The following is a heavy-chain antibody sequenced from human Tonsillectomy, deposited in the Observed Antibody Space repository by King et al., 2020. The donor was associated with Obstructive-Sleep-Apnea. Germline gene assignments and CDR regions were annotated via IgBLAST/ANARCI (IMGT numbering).Heavy chain of an antibody. D-gene: IGHD3-10*01. CDR2: IYYSGST. CDR1: GGSISSDGYY. CDR3: ARGSPYYFDY. V-gene: IGHV4-31*03. J-gene: IGHJ4*02. Sequence: VQLKESGPGLVKPSQTLSLTCIVSGGSISSDGYYWSWIRQHPGKGLEWIAYIYYSGSTYYNPSLKSRVTISVDTSKNQLSLKLSSMTAADTAVYYCARGSPYYFDYWGQGTLVTVSS.